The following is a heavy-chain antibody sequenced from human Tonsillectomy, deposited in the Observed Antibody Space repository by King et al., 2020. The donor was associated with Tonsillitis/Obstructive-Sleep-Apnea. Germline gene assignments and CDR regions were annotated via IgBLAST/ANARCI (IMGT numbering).Heavy chain of an antibody. V-gene: IGHV4-31*03. D-gene: IGHD6-19*01. CDR2: IYYSGST. CDR3: ARVRSVSVGQGWEQWLVPDDYYYDYGMDV. Sequence: VQLQESGPGLVKPSQTLSLTSTVSGGSISSGGYYWSWIRQHPGKGLEWIGYIYYSGSTYYNSSLKSRVTISVDTSKNQFSLKLSSVTAADTAVYYCARVRSVSVGQGWEQWLVPDDYYYDYGMDVLGQGTTVTVSS. CDR1: GGSISSGGYY. J-gene: IGHJ6*02.